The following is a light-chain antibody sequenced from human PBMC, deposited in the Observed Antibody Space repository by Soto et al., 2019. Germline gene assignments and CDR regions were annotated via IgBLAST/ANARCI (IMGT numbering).Light chain of an antibody. J-gene: IGKJ1*01. CDR2: GAS. CDR1: QSVGSSY. Sequence: DIVLTQSPGTLSLSPGERGTLSCRASQSVGSSYLAWYQQKPGQAPRLLIYGASSRATDIPDRFSGSGSGTDFTLTVSRLEPEDFAVYYCQQYGSSPHTFGQGTKVDI. CDR3: QQYGSSPHT. V-gene: IGKV3-20*01.